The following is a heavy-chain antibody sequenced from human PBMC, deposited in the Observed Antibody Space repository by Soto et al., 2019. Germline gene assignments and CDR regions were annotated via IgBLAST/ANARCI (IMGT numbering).Heavy chain of an antibody. CDR3: ARDTGGSYDF. D-gene: IGHD1-26*01. CDR1: GFTSSDYY. Sequence: GGSLRLSCAASGFTSSDYYMDWVRQLPGKGLEWVGRTRNKANSYTTEYAPSVKGRFTISRHDSEDSMYLQMNSLKTEDTAVYYCARDTGGSYDFWGQGALVTVPQ. V-gene: IGHV3-72*01. CDR2: TRNKANSYTT. J-gene: IGHJ4*02.